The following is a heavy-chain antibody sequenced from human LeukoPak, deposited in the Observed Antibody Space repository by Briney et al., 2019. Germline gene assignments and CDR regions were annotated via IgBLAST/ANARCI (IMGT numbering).Heavy chain of an antibody. CDR2: IYPGDSDT. D-gene: IGHD5-18*01. CDR3: ARPPIVDTAMHDDY. Sequence: PGESLKISCKGSGYSFTSYWIGWVRQMPGKGLDWMGIIYPGDSDTIYSPSFQGQVTISADKSISTAYLQRISLKASDTAMYYCARPPIVDTAMHDDYWGQGTLVTVYS. CDR1: GYSFTSYW. J-gene: IGHJ4*02. V-gene: IGHV5-51*03.